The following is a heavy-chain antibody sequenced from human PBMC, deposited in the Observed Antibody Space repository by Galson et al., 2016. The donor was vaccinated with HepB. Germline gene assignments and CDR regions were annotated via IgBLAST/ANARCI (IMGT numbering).Heavy chain of an antibody. V-gene: IGHV4-4*02. CDR2: IHHRRSS. CDR3: ARGGDWRLDD. D-gene: IGHD2-21*02. CDR1: GDSVSSNKW. Sequence: SETLSLTCAVYGDSVSSNKWWTWVRQPPGKGLEWIGEIHHRRSSNFNPSLKSRLTIPVDKSKTQFSLRLNSVTAADTAVYFCARGGDWRLDDWGQGSVVTVSS. J-gene: IGHJ4*02.